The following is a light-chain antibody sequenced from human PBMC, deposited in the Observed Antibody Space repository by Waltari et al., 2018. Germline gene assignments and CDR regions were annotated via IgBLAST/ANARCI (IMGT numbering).Light chain of an antibody. CDR3: QHYVSLPVT. CDR2: GAS. Sequence: IVLTQSPVTLSLSPGERATLSCMASQIGSRALAWYQQNPGPAPSILIYGASNGATAIPDRFSGSGSGTDCSLIISRLEPEDFAVYYCQHYVSLPVTFGQGTKVEIK. J-gene: IGKJ1*01. CDR1: QIGSRA. V-gene: IGKV3-20*01.